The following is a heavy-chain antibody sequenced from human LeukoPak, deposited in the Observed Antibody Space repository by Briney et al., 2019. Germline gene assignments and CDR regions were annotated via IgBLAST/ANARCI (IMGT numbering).Heavy chain of an antibody. V-gene: IGHV3-11*04. J-gene: IGHJ4*02. CDR1: GFTFSDYY. CDR2: ISRSGSTI. D-gene: IGHD6-19*01. CDR3: ASPVEVAGRGGF. Sequence: GGSLRLSCAASGFTFSDYYMSWIRQAPGKGLEWVPYISRSGSTIYYADSVKGRFTISRDNAKNSLYLQMNSLRAEDTALYYCASPVEVAGRGGFWGQGTLVTVSS.